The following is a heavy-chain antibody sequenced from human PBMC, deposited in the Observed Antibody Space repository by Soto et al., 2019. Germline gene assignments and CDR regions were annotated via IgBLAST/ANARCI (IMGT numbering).Heavy chain of an antibody. J-gene: IGHJ3*02. Sequence: SQTLSLTCAISGDSVSSNSAAWNWIRQSPSRGLEWLGRTYYRSKWYNDYAVSVKSRITINPDTSKNQFSLQLNSVTPEDTAVYYCARNSLLWWYDSSGAHDAFDIWGQGTIV. CDR2: TYYRSKWYN. D-gene: IGHD3-22*01. CDR1: GDSVSSNSAA. CDR3: ARNSLLWWYDSSGAHDAFDI. V-gene: IGHV6-1*01.